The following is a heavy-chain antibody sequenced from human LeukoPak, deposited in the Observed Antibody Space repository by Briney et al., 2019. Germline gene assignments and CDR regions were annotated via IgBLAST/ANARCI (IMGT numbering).Heavy chain of an antibody. CDR1: GFTFSAYE. J-gene: IGHJ6*03. V-gene: IGHV3-48*03. D-gene: IGHD1-1*01. CDR3: AKDKATGTTDYYYYMDV. Sequence: GGSLRLSCAASGFTFSAYEMNWVRQAPGKGLEWVSYISDSGSTVYYADSVMGRFSISRDNAKNSLYLQMNSLRTEDTAMYYCAKDKATGTTDYYYYMDVWGKGTTVTVSS. CDR2: ISDSGSTV.